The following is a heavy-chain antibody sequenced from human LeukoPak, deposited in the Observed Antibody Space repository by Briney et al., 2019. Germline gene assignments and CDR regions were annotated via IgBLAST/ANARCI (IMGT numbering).Heavy chain of an antibody. D-gene: IGHD4-23*01. J-gene: IGHJ4*01. CDR1: GFTFSNHW. V-gene: IGHV3-74*01. CDR3: ARGPGSTGGAYVGDY. Sequence: GVSLRLSCAASGFTFSNHWMHWVRQVPGQGLVWVSRSDGGGSSTSYADSVKGRFSISRDNARNTLYLQMNSLRVEDTAVYYCARGPGSTGGAYVGDYWGHGTLVTVSS. CDR2: SDGGGSST.